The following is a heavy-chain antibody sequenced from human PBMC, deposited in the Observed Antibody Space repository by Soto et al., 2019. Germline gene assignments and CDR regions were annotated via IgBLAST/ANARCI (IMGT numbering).Heavy chain of an antibody. V-gene: IGHV3-23*01. Sequence: EVQLLESGGGLVQPGGSLRLSCAASGFTFTNYAMSWVRQAPGKGLEWVSAISGSGSSTYYADSVKGRFTISRDNSEKTLFLQMNSLRAEDTALYYCAYFTALNCYYGMDVWGQGTTVTVSS. CDR3: AYFTALNCYYGMDV. CDR1: GFTFTNYA. J-gene: IGHJ6*02. D-gene: IGHD1-26*01. CDR2: ISGSGSST.